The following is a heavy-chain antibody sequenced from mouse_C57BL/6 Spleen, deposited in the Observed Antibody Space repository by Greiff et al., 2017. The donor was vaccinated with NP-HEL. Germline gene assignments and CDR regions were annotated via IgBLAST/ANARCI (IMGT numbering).Heavy chain of an antibody. Sequence: EAGGGLVQPKGSLKLSCAASGFTFNTFAMHWVRQDPGKGLEWVARIRSKSSNYATYYADSVKDRFTISRADSQSMLYLQMNNLKAEDTAMYYCVREGLYFDYWGQGTTLTVSS. CDR1: GFTFNTFA. V-gene: IGHV10-3*01. J-gene: IGHJ2*01. D-gene: IGHD3-3*01. CDR2: IRSKSSNYAT. CDR3: VREGLYFDY.